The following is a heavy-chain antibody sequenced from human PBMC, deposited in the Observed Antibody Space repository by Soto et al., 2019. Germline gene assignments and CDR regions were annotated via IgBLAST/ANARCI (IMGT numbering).Heavy chain of an antibody. CDR1: GFTFSSYA. V-gene: IGHV3-23*01. Sequence: GGSLRLSCAASGFTFSSYAMSWVRQAPGKGLEWVSAISGSGGSTYYADSVKGRFTISRDNSKNTLYLQMNSLRAEDTAVYYCAREAVTVTKTNYYYYGMDVWGQGTTVTVSS. J-gene: IGHJ6*02. CDR3: AREAVTVTKTNYYYYGMDV. CDR2: ISGSGGST. D-gene: IGHD4-17*01.